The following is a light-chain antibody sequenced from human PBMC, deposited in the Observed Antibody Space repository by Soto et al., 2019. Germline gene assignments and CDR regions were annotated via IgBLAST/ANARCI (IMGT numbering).Light chain of an antibody. Sequence: DIVMTQSPLSLPVTPGEPASISCRSSQSLLHSNGYNYLNWYQLKPGQAPKFLIFASSSLQSGVPSRFSGSASGTDFTLTIANLQLEDSATYFCQQAYTFPWTFGLGTKVDIK. CDR2: ASS. CDR3: QQAYTFPWT. CDR1: QSLLHSNGYNY. V-gene: IGKV2-28*01. J-gene: IGKJ1*01.